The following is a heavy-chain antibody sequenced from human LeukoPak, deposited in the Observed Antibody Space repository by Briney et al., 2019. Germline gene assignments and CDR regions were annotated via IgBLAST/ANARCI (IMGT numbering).Heavy chain of an antibody. J-gene: IGHJ4*02. V-gene: IGHV3-23*01. Sequence: GGSLRLSCAASAFTFSSYAMSWVRQAPGQGLEWVSGISGSGISTYYADSVKGRFTISRDNSKNTLYLQMNSLRAEDTAVYYCAKDRIAARLFDYWGQGTLVTVSS. CDR2: ISGSGIST. D-gene: IGHD6-6*01. CDR3: AKDRIAARLFDY. CDR1: AFTFSSYA.